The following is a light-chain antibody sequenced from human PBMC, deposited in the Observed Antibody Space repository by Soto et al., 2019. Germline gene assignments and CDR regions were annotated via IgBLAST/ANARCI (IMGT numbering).Light chain of an antibody. V-gene: IGLV1-51*01. Sequence: QSVLTQPPSVSAAPGQRVTISCSGNSSNVGDNFVSWYQQPPEAAPKLLIYDNHKRPSGIPDRFSGSKSGTSATLGITGLQTGDEADYYCAIWDGSLSVVVFGGGTKLTVL. CDR1: SSNVGDNF. J-gene: IGLJ3*02. CDR2: DNH. CDR3: AIWDGSLSVVV.